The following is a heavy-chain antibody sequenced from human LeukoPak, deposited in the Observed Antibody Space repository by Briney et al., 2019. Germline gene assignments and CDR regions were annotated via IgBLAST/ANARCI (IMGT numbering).Heavy chain of an antibody. D-gene: IGHD3-10*01. CDR2: ISGSGGST. CDR1: GFTFSTYT. CDR3: AKDRLLWFGELLSPFDY. J-gene: IGHJ4*02. V-gene: IGHV3-23*01. Sequence: GGSLRLSCAASGFTFSTYTMHWVRQAPGKGLEWVSAISGSGGSTYYADSVKGRFTISRDNSKNTLYLQMNSLRAEDTAVYYCAKDRLLWFGELLSPFDYWGQGTLVTVSS.